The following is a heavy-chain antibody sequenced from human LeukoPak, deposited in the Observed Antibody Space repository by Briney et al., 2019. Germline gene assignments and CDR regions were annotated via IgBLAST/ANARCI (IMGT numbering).Heavy chain of an antibody. CDR1: GGSFSGYY. CDR3: ARVNYYGSGSYFRKTSKFDY. V-gene: IGHV4-34*01. D-gene: IGHD3-10*01. Sequence: PSETLSLTCAVYGGSFSGYYWSWIRQPPGKGLEWIGEINHSGSTNYNPSLKSRVTISVDTSKNQFSLKLSSVTAADTAVYYCARVNYYGSGSYFRKTSKFDYWGQGTLVTVSS. J-gene: IGHJ4*02. CDR2: INHSGST.